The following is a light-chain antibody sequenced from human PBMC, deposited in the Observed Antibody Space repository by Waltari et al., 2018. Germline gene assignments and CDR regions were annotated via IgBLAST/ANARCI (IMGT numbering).Light chain of an antibody. CDR2: ANN. V-gene: IGLV1-40*01. Sequence: QSVLTQPPSVSGAPGQRVTISCTGSSSNIGASYDVHWYPQLPGTAPKVLIYANNNRPSGVPDRFSGSKSGTSASLAISGLKAEDEADYYCQSYDSSLGGSVFGGGTKLTVL. CDR1: SSNIGASYD. J-gene: IGLJ3*02. CDR3: QSYDSSLGGSV.